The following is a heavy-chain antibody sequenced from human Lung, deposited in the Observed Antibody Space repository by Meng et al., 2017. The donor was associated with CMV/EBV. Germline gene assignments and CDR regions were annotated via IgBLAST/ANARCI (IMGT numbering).Heavy chain of an antibody. J-gene: IGHJ3*02. CDR3: ARAGGTIFRPDI. Sequence: GESLKISCAASGFTFSSYWMHWVRQAPGKGLVWVSRINSDGSSTSYADSVKGRFTISRDNAKNTLYLQMNSLRAEDTAVYYCARAGGTIFRPDIWGQGTMVTVAS. CDR2: INSDGSST. D-gene: IGHD3-3*01. CDR1: GFTFSSYW. V-gene: IGHV3-74*01.